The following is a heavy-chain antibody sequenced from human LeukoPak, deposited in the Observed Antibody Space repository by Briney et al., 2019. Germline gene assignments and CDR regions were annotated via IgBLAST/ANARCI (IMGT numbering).Heavy chain of an antibody. CDR1: GYTFTGYY. CDR2: INPNSGGT. V-gene: IGHV1-2*02. CDR3: ARSNIVVVPAAIPTFDY. D-gene: IGHD2-2*02. J-gene: IGHJ4*02. Sequence: ASVKVSCKASGYTFTGYYMHWVRQAPGQGLEWMGWINPNSGGTNYAQKFQGRVTMTRDTSISTAYMELSRLRSDDTAVYYCARSNIVVVPAAIPTFDYWGQGTLVTVSS.